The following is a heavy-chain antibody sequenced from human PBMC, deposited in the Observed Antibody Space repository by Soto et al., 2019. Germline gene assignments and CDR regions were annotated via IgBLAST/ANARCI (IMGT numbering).Heavy chain of an antibody. CDR3: ARDHYYDSSGYFLVYYYGMDV. Sequence: ASVKVSCKASGYTFSSYYMNWVRQAPGQGLEWLGIINPSGGYTTYAQRFLGRVTMTSDTSTSTAYMELRRLRYDDTAVYYCARDHYYDSSGYFLVYYYGMDVWGQGTTVTVSS. D-gene: IGHD3-22*01. J-gene: IGHJ6*02. V-gene: IGHV1-46*01. CDR2: INPSGGYT. CDR1: GYTFSSYY.